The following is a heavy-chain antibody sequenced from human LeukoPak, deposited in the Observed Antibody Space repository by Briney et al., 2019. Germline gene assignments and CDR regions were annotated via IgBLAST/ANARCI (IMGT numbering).Heavy chain of an antibody. Sequence: ASVKVSCKASGYTFTSYGISWARQAPGQGLEWMGWISAYNGNTNYAQKLQGRVTMTTDTSTSTAYMELRSLRSDDTAVYYCARDIVVVPAAIRPFDYWGQGTLVTVSS. V-gene: IGHV1-18*01. J-gene: IGHJ4*02. D-gene: IGHD2-2*02. CDR2: ISAYNGNT. CDR3: ARDIVVVPAAIRPFDY. CDR1: GYTFTSYG.